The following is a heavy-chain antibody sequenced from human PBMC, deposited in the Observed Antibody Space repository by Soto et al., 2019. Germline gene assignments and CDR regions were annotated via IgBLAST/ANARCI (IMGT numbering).Heavy chain of an antibody. V-gene: IGHV3-23*01. D-gene: IGHD5-18*01. CDR3: AKDRIQLWSPSAPYYFDY. Sequence: GGSLRLSCAASGFTFSSYAMSWVRQAPGKGLEWVSAISGSGGSTYYADSVKGRFTISRDNSKNTLYLQMNSLRAEDTAVYYCAKDRIQLWSPSAPYYFDYWGQGTLVTVSS. CDR1: GFTFSSYA. CDR2: ISGSGGST. J-gene: IGHJ4*02.